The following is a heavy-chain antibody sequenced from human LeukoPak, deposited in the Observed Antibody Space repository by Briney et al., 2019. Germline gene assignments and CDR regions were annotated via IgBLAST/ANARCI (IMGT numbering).Heavy chain of an antibody. CDR2: ISGSGGST. CDR1: GFTFSSYA. V-gene: IGHV3-23*01. D-gene: IGHD3-10*01. J-gene: IGHJ4*02. Sequence: PGGSLRLSCAASGFTFSSYAMSWVRQAPGKGLEWVSAISGSGGSTYYADSVKGRFTISRDNAKNSLYLQMNSLRAEDTAVYYCASSGPQGAYYFDYWGQGTLVTVSS. CDR3: ASSGPQGAYYFDY.